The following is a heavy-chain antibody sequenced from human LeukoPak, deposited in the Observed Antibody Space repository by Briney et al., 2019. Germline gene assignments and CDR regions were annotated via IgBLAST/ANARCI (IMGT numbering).Heavy chain of an antibody. CDR2: IYSGGST. CDR1: GFTFSDYY. V-gene: IGHV3-53*01. J-gene: IGHJ6*03. D-gene: IGHD3-22*01. CDR3: AKYYYDSSGYYYYYYYMDV. Sequence: GGSLRLSCAASGFTFSDYYMSWVRQAPGKGLEWVSVIYSGGSTYYADSVKGRFTISRDNSKNTLYLQMNSLRAEDTAVYYCAKYYYDSSGYYYYYYYMDVWGKGTTVTVSS.